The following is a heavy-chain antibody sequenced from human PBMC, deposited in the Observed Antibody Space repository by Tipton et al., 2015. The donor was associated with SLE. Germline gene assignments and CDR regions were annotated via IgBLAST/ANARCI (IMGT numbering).Heavy chain of an antibody. CDR3: ARHAEIPVMRYGLDV. V-gene: IGHV4-34*01. D-gene: IGHD2-2*01. CDR2: INHSGST. Sequence: LRLSCAVYGGSFSGYYWSWIRQPPGKGLEWIGEINHSGSTNYNPSLKGRVTISVDTSKNQFSLKLSSVTAADTAVYYCARHAEIPVMRYGLDVWGQGTTVTVS. J-gene: IGHJ6*02. CDR1: GGSFSGYY.